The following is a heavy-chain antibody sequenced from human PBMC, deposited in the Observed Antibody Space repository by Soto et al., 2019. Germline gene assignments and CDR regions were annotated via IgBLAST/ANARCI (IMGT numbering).Heavy chain of an antibody. D-gene: IGHD6-13*01. CDR1: GGSISGYY. J-gene: IGHJ4*02. CDR2: IHYSGST. Sequence: VQLQESGPGLVKPSETLSLTCTVSGGSISGYYWSWIRQSPGKGLEWIGYIHYSGSTNYNPSLKSRVTITVDTSKNPLSLKLSSVTAADTAVYYCARGSAAGKKSPFDYWGQGTLVTVSS. V-gene: IGHV4-59*01. CDR3: ARGSAAGKKSPFDY.